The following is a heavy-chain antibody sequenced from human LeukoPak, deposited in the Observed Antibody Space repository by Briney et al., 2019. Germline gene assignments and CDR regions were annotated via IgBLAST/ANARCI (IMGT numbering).Heavy chain of an antibody. D-gene: IGHD3-9*01. CDR2: ISYDGSHT. J-gene: IGHJ4*02. Sequence: GGSLRLSCQASGFNFNTHGMHWVRQAPGEGLEWVALISYDGSHTFYANSVKGRFTISRDNSRNTLFLQMTSLRAEDTAVYYCAGGQYYNILTGFRSRFLGFDSWGQGTLVIVSS. CDR1: GFNFNTHG. V-gene: IGHV3-30*03. CDR3: AGGQYYNILTGFRSRFLGFDS.